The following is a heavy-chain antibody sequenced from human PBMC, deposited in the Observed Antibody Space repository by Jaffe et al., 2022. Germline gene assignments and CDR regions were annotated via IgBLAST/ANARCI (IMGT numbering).Heavy chain of an antibody. CDR2: INTNTGNP. Sequence: QVQLVQSGSELKKPGASVKVSCKASGYTFTSYAMNWVRQAPGQGLEWMGWINTNTGNPTYAQGFTGRFVFSLDTSVSTAYLQISSLKAEDTAVYYCARDQARTWCSGGSCYSGAGDYWGQGTLVTVSS. D-gene: IGHD2-15*01. V-gene: IGHV7-4-1*02. CDR3: ARDQARTWCSGGSCYSGAGDY. CDR1: GYTFTSYA. J-gene: IGHJ4*02.